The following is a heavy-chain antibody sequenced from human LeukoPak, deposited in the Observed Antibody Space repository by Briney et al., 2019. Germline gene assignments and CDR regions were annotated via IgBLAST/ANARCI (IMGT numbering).Heavy chain of an antibody. D-gene: IGHD2-2*01. CDR3: AREMAYCSSTSCPTDY. CDR1: GFTFSSYA. V-gene: IGHV3-64*01. J-gene: IGHJ4*02. CDR2: ISSNGGST. Sequence: GRSLRLSCAASGFTFSSYAMHWVRQAPGKGLEYVSAISSNGGSTSYANSVKVGFTISRAHSKNRLYLQLGSLRAETLVWYYLAREMAYCSSTSCPTDYWGQGTLVTVSS.